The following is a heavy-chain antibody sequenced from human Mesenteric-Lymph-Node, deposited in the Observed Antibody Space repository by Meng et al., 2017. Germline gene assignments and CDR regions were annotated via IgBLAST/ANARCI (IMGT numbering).Heavy chain of an antibody. J-gene: IGHJ4*02. CDR3: VREKSHFGELDL. D-gene: IGHD3-10*01. CDR1: GFTFSSQW. Sequence: GESLKISCAASGFTFSSQWMTWVRQAPGKGPEWVACINPGGSERNYVDSVRGRFTISRDDAKNSLYLQMNSLRAEDTAVYYCVREKSHFGELDLWGQGTLVTVSS. V-gene: IGHV3-7*01. CDR2: INPGGSER.